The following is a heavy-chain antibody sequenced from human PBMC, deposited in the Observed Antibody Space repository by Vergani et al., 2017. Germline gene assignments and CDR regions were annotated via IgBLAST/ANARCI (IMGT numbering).Heavy chain of an antibody. CDR2: INAGNGNT. CDR3: ARGLGQLVGHYFDY. V-gene: IGHV1-3*01. CDR1: GYTFTSYA. Sequence: QVQLVQSGAEVKKPGASVKVSCKASGYTFTSYAMHWVRQAPGQRLEWMGWINAGNGNTKYSQKFQGRVTITRDTSARTAYMELSSLRSEDTAVYYCARGLGQLVGHYFDYWGQGTLVTVSS. D-gene: IGHD6-6*01. J-gene: IGHJ4*02.